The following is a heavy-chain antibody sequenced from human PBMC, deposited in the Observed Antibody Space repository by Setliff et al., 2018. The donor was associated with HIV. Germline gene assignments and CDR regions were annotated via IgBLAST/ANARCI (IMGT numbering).Heavy chain of an antibody. CDR2: IYTSGTT. CDR1: GGSISGYY. D-gene: IGHD3-3*01. J-gene: IGHJ4*02. CDR3: ARDGFLQRITIFGVVSL. Sequence: PSETLSLTCTVSGGSISGYYWTWIRQSAGKGLEWIGRIYTSGTTTYNPSLESRLTMSVDTSENQFSLKLTSVTAADTAVYYCARDGFLQRITIFGVVSLWGQGTLVTVSS. V-gene: IGHV4-4*07.